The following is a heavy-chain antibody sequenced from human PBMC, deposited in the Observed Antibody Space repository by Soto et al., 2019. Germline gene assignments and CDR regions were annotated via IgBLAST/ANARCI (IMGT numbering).Heavy chain of an antibody. J-gene: IGHJ4*02. CDR3: AKDRGGYSYGEDLDY. Sequence: EVQLLESGGGLVQPGGSLRLSCAASGFTFSSYAMSWVRQAPGKGLEWVSAISGSGGSTYYADSVKGRFTISRDNSKNTLYLQMNSLRAEDTAVYYRAKDRGGYSYGEDLDYWGQGTLVTVSS. CDR2: ISGSGGST. D-gene: IGHD5-18*01. V-gene: IGHV3-23*01. CDR1: GFTFSSYA.